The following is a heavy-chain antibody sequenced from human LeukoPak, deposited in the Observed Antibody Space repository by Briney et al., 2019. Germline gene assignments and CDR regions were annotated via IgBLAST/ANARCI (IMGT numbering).Heavy chain of an antibody. V-gene: IGHV4-34*01. CDR1: GGSFSGYY. D-gene: IGHD3-3*01. CDR2: INHSGST. J-gene: IGHJ6*02. Sequence: SETLSLTCTVYGGSFSGYYWSWIRQPPGKGLEWIGEINHSGSTNYSPSLKSRVTISVDTSKNQFSLKLSSVTAADTAVYYCARRWGIPTYYYYGMDVWGQGTTVTVSS. CDR3: ARRWGIPTYYYYGMDV.